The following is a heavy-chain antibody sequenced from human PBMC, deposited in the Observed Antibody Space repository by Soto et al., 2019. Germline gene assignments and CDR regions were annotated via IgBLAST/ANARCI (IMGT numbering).Heavy chain of an antibody. CDR1: GFTFDDYA. Sequence: LRLSCAASGFTFDDYAMHWVRQAPGKGLERVTGISWNSDTIGYADSVKGRFTISRDNAKNSLYLQMNSLRAEDTAFYYCARDVWSRASGPPDSWGQGTLVTVSS. V-gene: IGHV3-9*01. CDR2: ISWNSDTI. CDR3: ARDVWSRASGPPDS. J-gene: IGHJ4*02. D-gene: IGHD3-10*01.